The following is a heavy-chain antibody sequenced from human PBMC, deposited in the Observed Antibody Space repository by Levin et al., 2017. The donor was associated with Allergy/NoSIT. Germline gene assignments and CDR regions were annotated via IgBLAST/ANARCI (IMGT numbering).Heavy chain of an antibody. V-gene: IGHV3-7*04. Sequence: HPGGSLRLSCAASAFTFSSSWMSWVRQAPGKGLEWVANIKQDGSEKYYVDSVKGRFTISRDNAKNSLYLQMSSLRAEDTAVYYCARDTPNQGWYFDLWGRGTLVTVSS. CDR2: IKQDGSEK. CDR1: AFTFSSSW. CDR3: ARDTPNQGWYFDL. J-gene: IGHJ2*01.